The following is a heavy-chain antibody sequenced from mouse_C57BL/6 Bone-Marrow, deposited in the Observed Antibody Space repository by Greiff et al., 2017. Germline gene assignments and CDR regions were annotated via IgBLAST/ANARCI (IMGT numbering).Heavy chain of an antibody. D-gene: IGHD1-1*01. CDR1: GFTFSDYG. CDR2: ISNLAYSI. J-gene: IGHJ1*03. CDR3: ARQCDCGSSYRYFDV. V-gene: IGHV5-15*01. Sequence: EVQGVESGGGLVQPGGSLKLSCAASGFTFSDYGMAWVRQAPRKGPEWVAFISNLAYSIYYADTVTGRFTISRETAKNTLYLEMNSLRSEDTAMYYCARQCDCGSSYRYFDVWGKGTTVTVSS.